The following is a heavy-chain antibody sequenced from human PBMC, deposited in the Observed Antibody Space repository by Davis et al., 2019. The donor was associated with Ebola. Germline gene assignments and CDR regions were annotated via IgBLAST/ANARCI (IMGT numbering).Heavy chain of an antibody. CDR1: GFTFSSYW. J-gene: IGHJ3*02. Sequence: HTGGSLRLSCAASGFTFSSYWMHWVRQAPGKGLVWVSRINSDGSSTSYADSVKGRFTISRDNAKNTLYLQMNSLRAEDTAVYYCARVGTRGNYAFDIWGQGTMVTVSS. CDR3: ARVGTRGNYAFDI. CDR2: INSDGSST. D-gene: IGHD4-23*01. V-gene: IGHV3-74*01.